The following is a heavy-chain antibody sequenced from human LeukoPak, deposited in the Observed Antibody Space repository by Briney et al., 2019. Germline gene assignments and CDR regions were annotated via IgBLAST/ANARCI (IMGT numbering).Heavy chain of an antibody. CDR1: GFTFSNYG. CDR3: AREGTTNRKLMRDFDY. J-gene: IGHJ4*02. CDR2: IWYDGSNK. D-gene: IGHD2/OR15-2a*01. V-gene: IGHV3-33*01. Sequence: GGSLRLSCAASGFTFSNYGIHWVRQAPGKGLEWVAFIWYDGSNKHYGDSVRGRFTISRDTSKSTVYLQMNSLRAEDTAVYYCAREGTTNRKLMRDFDYWGQGTLVIVSS.